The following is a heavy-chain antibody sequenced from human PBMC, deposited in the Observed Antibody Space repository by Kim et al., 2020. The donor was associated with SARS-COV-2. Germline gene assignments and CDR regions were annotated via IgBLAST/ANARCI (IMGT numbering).Heavy chain of an antibody. J-gene: IGHJ4*02. D-gene: IGHD3-10*01. CDR1: GGSISSSSYY. V-gene: IGHV4-39*01. CDR3: ARQRITMVRGVIWGLYYFDY. Sequence: SETLSLTCTVSGGSISSSSYYWGWIRQPPGKGLEWIGSIYYSGSTYYNPSLKSRVTISVDTSKNQFSLKLSSVTAADTAVYYCARQRITMVRGVIWGLYYFDYWGQGTLVTVSS. CDR2: IYYSGST.